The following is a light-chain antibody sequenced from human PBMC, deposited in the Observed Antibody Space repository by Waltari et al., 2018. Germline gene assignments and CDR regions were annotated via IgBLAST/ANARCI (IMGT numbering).Light chain of an antibody. J-gene: IGLJ1*01. Sequence: QSVLTQPPSASGTPGQTVTLTCSGSSSNIGTNSVNWYQQFPGQAPKLLIYRSSDRPSGVPERFSGSSSGPSASLAISGLQSEDEAEYYCATWDDTLDIYVFGAGTRLTVL. CDR2: RSS. V-gene: IGLV1-44*01. CDR1: SSNIGTNS. CDR3: ATWDDTLDIYV.